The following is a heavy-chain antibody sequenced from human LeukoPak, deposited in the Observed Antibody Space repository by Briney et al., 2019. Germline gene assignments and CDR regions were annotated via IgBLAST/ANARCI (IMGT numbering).Heavy chain of an antibody. D-gene: IGHD6-19*01. CDR2: ILTAGKT. CDR3: AREGYSSGWFRL. Sequence: GGSLRLSCAASGFTFSSYAMSWVRQAPGKGLEWVSVILTAGKTYYADSVKGRFTISRDDSKNMVYLQMNSLRTEDTAVYFCAREGYSSGWFRLWGQGTLVTVSS. CDR1: GFTFSSYA. J-gene: IGHJ4*02. V-gene: IGHV3-53*01.